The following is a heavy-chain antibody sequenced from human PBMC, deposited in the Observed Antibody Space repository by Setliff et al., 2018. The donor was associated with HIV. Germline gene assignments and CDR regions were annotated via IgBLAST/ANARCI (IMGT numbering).Heavy chain of an antibody. J-gene: IGHJ4*02. CDR1: GGSFSGYY. V-gene: IGHV4-34*01. CDR3: AQISGWEPYYFDY. Sequence: PSETLSLTCAVYGGSFSGYYWSWIRQPPGKGLEWIGEINHSGSTNYNPSLKSRVTISVDTSKNQFSLKLSSVTAADTAVYYCAQISGWEPYYFDYWGQGTLVTVSS. CDR2: INHSGST. D-gene: IGHD6-19*01.